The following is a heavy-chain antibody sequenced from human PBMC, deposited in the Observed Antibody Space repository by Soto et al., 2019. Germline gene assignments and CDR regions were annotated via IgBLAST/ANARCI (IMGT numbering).Heavy chain of an antibody. CDR3: ARHVLSSSWCYYFDY. CDR2: IYYSGST. J-gene: IGHJ4*02. Sequence: SETLSLTCTVAGGSISSSSYYWGWIRQPPGKGLEWIGSIYYSGSTYYNPSLKSRVTISVDTSKNQFSLKLSSVTAADTAVYYCARHVLSSSWCYYFDYWGQGTLVTVSS. D-gene: IGHD6-13*01. V-gene: IGHV4-39*01. CDR1: GGSISSSSYY.